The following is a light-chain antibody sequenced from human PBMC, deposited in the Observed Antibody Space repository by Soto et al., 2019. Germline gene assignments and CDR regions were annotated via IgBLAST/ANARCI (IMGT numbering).Light chain of an antibody. Sequence: LTXPASVSGSPGQSITISCTGTSSDVGNYIFVSWYRQHPGKAPKLMIYDINNRPSGVSNRFSGSKSGNTASLTISGLQAEDEADYYCVSYTTSASYVFGTGTKVTVL. CDR2: DIN. J-gene: IGLJ1*01. CDR3: VSYTTSASYV. CDR1: SSDVGNYIF. V-gene: IGLV2-14*01.